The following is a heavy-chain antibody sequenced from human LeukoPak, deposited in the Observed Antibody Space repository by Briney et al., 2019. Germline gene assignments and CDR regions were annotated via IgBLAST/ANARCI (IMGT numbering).Heavy chain of an antibody. J-gene: IGHJ4*02. CDR3: AGVVTATGFNQAIDY. CDR1: GGTFSSYA. V-gene: IGHV1-69*13. D-gene: IGHD2-21*02. CDR2: IIPIFGTA. Sequence: ASVKVSCKASGGTFSSYAISWVRQAPGQGLEWMGGIIPIFGTANYAQKFQGRVTITADESTSTAYMELSSLRSEDTAVYYCAGVVTATGFNQAIDYWGQGTLVTVSS.